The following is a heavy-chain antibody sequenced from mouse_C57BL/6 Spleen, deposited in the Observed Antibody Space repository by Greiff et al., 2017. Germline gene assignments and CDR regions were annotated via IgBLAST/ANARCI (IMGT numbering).Heavy chain of an antibody. CDR2: ISDGGSYT. CDR1: GFTFSSYA. CDR3: ARDSYGFAY. J-gene: IGHJ3*01. Sequence: EVMLVESGGGLVKPGGSLKLSCAASGFTFSSYAMSWVRQTPEKRLEWVATISDGGSYTYYPDNVKGRFTISRDNAKNNLYLQMSHLKSEDTAMYYCARDSYGFAYWGQGTLVTVSA. D-gene: IGHD6-5*01. V-gene: IGHV5-4*01.